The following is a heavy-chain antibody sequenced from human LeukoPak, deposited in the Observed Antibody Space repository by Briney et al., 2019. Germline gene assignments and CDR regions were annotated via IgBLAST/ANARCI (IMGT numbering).Heavy chain of an antibody. D-gene: IGHD6-19*01. CDR2: IYSGGST. CDR1: GFTVSSNY. Sequence: PGGSLRLSCAASGFTVSSNYMSWVRQAPGKGLEWVSVIYSGGSTYYADSVKGRFTISRDNSKNTLYLQMNSLRAEDTAVYYCARSLAYSGWYYFDYWGQGTLVTVSS. CDR3: ARSLAYSGWYYFDY. J-gene: IGHJ4*02. V-gene: IGHV3-53*01.